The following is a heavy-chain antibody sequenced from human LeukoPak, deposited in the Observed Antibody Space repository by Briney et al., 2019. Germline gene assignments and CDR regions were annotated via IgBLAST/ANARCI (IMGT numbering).Heavy chain of an antibody. D-gene: IGHD5-12*01. V-gene: IGHV4-39*07. CDR3: ARGGYSGYDQTSYYGMDV. CDR1: GGSISSSSYY. CDR2: ISYSGGP. Sequence: SETLSLTCTVSGGSISSSSYYWAWIRQPPGKGLEWIGSISYSGGPYYNPSLKSRVTISVDTSKNLFSLKLSSVTAADTAVYYCARGGYSGYDQTSYYGMDVWGQGTTVTVSS. J-gene: IGHJ6*02.